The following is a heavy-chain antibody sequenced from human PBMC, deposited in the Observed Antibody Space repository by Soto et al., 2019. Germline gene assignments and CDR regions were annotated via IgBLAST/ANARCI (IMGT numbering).Heavy chain of an antibody. Sequence: SETLSLTCNVSGGSISNYYWTWVRQSPEKGLEWIGYMYYNGNINYNPSLKSRVTISIDTSKNQFSLTLKSVTAAETAVYYCASGGNWFDPRGQGVIVTVSS. V-gene: IGHV4-59*01. D-gene: IGHD3-16*01. CDR3: ASGGNWFDP. J-gene: IGHJ5*02. CDR1: GGSISNYY. CDR2: MYYNGNI.